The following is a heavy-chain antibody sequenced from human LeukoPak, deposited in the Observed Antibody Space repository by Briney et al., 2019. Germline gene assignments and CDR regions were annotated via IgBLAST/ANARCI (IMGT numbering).Heavy chain of an antibody. V-gene: IGHV4-59*08. CDR1: GGSISSYY. D-gene: IGHD3-10*01. CDR2: IYYSGST. CDR3: ARLSLYYYGSGSLRLDP. J-gene: IGHJ5*02. Sequence: PSETLSLTCTVSGGSISSYYWSWIRQPPGKGLEWIGYIYYSGSTNYNPSLKSRVTISVDTSKNQFSLKLSSVTAADTAVYYCARLSLYYYGSGSLRLDPWGQGTLVTVSS.